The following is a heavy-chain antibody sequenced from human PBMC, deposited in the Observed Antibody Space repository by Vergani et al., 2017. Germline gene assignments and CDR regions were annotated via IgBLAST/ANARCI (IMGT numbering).Heavy chain of an antibody. V-gene: IGHV3-30-3*01. Sequence: QVQLVESGGGVFQPVRSLRLSCAASGFTFNNSAIHCVRQAPGKGLEWVTVISYDGSNKYYADSVKSRFTISRDNSKNTLYLQMNSLRAEDTAVYYCARDRVLRGDYYYYMDVWGKGTTVTVSS. CDR1: GFTFNNSA. CDR3: ARDRVLRGDYYYYMDV. J-gene: IGHJ6*03. D-gene: IGHD2/OR15-2a*01. CDR2: ISYDGSNK.